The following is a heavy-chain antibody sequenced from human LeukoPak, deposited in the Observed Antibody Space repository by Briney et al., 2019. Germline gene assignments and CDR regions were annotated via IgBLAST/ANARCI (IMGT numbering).Heavy chain of an antibody. CDR3: GRGGGSIHY. V-gene: IGHV3-48*02. CDR1: GFTFSNAM. Sequence: PGGSQRLCCAASGFTFSNAMMSWVRQAPGKGLEWVSYISSSSSTIYYADSVKGRFTISRDNANNSLYLQMNSLRDEDTAVYYCGRGGGSIHYWGESPLLTVSS. J-gene: IGHJ4*02. D-gene: IGHD3-10*01. CDR2: ISSSSSTI.